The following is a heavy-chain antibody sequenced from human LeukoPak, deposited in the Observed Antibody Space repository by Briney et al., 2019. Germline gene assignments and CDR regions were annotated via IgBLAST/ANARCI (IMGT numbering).Heavy chain of an antibody. CDR2: INPNSGGT. D-gene: IGHD3-22*01. J-gene: IGHJ4*02. CDR3: ARGWDYYDSSGYYFDY. Sequence: KPGASVKVSCKASGYTFTGYYMHWVRQAPGQGLEWMGWINPNSGGTNYAQKFQGRVTMTRDTSISTAYMGLSRLRSDDTAVYYCARGWDYYDSSGYYFDYWGQGTLVTVSS. CDR1: GYTFTGYY. V-gene: IGHV1-2*02.